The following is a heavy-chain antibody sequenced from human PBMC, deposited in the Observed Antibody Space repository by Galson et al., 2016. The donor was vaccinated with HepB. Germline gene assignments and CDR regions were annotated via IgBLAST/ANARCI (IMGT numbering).Heavy chain of an antibody. CDR3: AREERQQDGVYH. D-gene: IGHD6-13*01. J-gene: IGHJ5*02. CDR1: GGSVSSYY. CDR2: IYYKESS. Sequence: ETLSLTCTVSGGSVSSYYWSWIRQPPGKGLEWIGYIYYKESSKYSPSLKSRVTISLDTSKDQVFLRLTSMTAADTAIYYCAREERQQDGVYHWGQGPLVTFSS. V-gene: IGHV4-59*02.